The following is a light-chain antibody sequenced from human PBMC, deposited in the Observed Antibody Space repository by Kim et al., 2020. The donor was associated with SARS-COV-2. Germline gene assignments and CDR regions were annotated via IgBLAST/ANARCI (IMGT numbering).Light chain of an antibody. J-gene: IGKJ5*01. CDR3: QHSHSAPSLT. V-gene: IGKV1-39*01. CDR2: GAS. CDR1: QSISTY. Sequence: DIQMTQSPSSLAASVGDRVTIACRASQSISTYLNWYQQKPGKDPKLLTYGASTLQRGVPSRFSGSGAGTDFILTISSLQTVDFLTCSSQHSHSAPSLTFREGT.